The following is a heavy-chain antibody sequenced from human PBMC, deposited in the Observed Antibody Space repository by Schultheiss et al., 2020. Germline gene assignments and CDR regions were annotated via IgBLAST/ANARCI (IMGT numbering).Heavy chain of an antibody. CDR3: AKDSPHGDFYAQYYFDY. V-gene: IGHV3-33*03. D-gene: IGHD3-3*01. J-gene: IGHJ4*03. CDR1: GFTFSSYG. CDR2: IWYDGSNK. Sequence: SCKASGFTFSSYGMHWVRQAPGKGLEWVAVIWYDGSNKYYADSVKGRFTISRDNAKNSLYLQTNSLRAEDTAVYYCAKDSPHGDFYAQYYFDYWGQGTTVTVSS.